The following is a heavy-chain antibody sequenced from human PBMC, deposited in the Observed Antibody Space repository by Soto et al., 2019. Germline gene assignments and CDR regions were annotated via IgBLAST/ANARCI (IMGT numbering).Heavy chain of an antibody. CDR3: AREGYCSSGSCALYSHDYFGMDV. J-gene: IGHJ6*02. Sequence: ASVNVSCKASGYTFTRYGFSWVRQAPGQGLEWMGWISTYNENTKYPQKFQGRITMTTDTPTSTAYMELRSLTSDDTAVYYCAREGYCSSGSCALYSHDYFGMDVWGQGTTVTVSS. V-gene: IGHV1-18*01. CDR1: GYTFTRYG. CDR2: ISTYNENT. D-gene: IGHD2-15*01.